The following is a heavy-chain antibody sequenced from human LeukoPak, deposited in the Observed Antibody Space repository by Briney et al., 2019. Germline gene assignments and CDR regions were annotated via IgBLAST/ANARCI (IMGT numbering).Heavy chain of an antibody. CDR1: GFTFSSYW. V-gene: IGHV3-7*01. J-gene: IGHJ4*02. CDR3: ARTGKLLWWWGDY. CDR2: IKQDGSEK. Sequence: PGGSLRLSCAASGFTFSSYWMSWVREAPGKGGEGVANIKQDGSEKYYVDSVKGRFTISRDNAKNSLYLQMNSLRAEDTAVYYCARTGKLLWWWGDYWGQGTLVTVSS. D-gene: IGHD2-21*01.